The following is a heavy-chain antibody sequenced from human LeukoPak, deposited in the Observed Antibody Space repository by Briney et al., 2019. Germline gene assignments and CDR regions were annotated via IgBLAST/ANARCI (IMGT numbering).Heavy chain of an antibody. D-gene: IGHD7-27*01. CDR3: GRDRFWRGEITWGGGVFDL. Sequence: GGSLRLSCAASGFTFSRYWMSWVRQAPGKGLEWVANIKQDGSEKNYVDSVKGRFTISRDNAKNSEYLQMNSLRVEDTAMYYWGRDRFWRGEITWGGGVFDLWGKGKM. CDR1: GFTFSRYW. J-gene: IGHJ3*01. CDR2: IKQDGSEK. V-gene: IGHV3-7*01.